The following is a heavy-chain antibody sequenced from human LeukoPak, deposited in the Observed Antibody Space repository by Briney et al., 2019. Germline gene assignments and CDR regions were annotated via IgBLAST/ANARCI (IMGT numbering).Heavy chain of an antibody. Sequence: ASVKVSCKASGGTFSRYAFSWVRQAPGQGLEWMGVIVPIHGTAKYAQNFQGRVTITADESTSTVYMEVSSLRSEDTAVYYCARGAYDIVSGSQIDSWGQGTMVTVSS. CDR3: ARGAYDIVSGSQIDS. V-gene: IGHV1-69*13. D-gene: IGHD3-9*01. CDR2: IVPIHGTA. J-gene: IGHJ4*02. CDR1: GGTFSRYA.